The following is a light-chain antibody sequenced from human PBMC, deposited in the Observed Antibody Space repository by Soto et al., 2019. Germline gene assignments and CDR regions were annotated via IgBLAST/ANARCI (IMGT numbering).Light chain of an antibody. CDR2: AAS. V-gene: IGKV1-12*01. CDR3: QQLYTFPLT. CDR1: QGISSW. J-gene: IGKJ5*01. Sequence: DIQMTQSPSYMSTSVGDRITITCRASQGISSWLAWYQQKPGRAPNLLIYAASSLQSGVPLRFSGSGSGTDFTLSISSLQPEDVATYYCQQLYTFPLTFGQGTRLEIK.